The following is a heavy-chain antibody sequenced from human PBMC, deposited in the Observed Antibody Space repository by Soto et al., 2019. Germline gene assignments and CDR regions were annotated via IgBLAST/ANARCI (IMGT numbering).Heavy chain of an antibody. CDR2: INPGDSDI. D-gene: IGHD6-19*01. V-gene: IGHV5-51*01. CDR1: GYSFINHC. Sequence: GESLKISCNGSGYSFINHCIALVLQMPGKGLEWMGIINPGDSDIRYSPSFQGQITISADKSISTAYLQWSSLKASDTATYFCTRPQSSGWYDYWGQGTLVTVSS. J-gene: IGHJ4*02. CDR3: TRPQSSGWYDY.